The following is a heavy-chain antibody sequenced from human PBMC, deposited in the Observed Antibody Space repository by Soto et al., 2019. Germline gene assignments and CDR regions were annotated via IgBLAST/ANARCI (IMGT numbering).Heavy chain of an antibody. Sequence: QVQLQESGPGLVKPSETLSLTCTVSGGSISSYYWSWIRQPPGKGLEWIGYIYYSGSTNYNPSLKSRVTISVDTSKNQFSLKLSSVTAADTAVYYCARGSHPSDWFDPWGQGTLVTVSS. V-gene: IGHV4-59*01. CDR2: IYYSGST. J-gene: IGHJ5*02. CDR1: GGSISSYY. CDR3: ARGSHPSDWFDP. D-gene: IGHD2-2*01.